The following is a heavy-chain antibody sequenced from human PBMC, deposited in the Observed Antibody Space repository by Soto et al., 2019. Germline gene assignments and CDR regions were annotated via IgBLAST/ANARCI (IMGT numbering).Heavy chain of an antibody. V-gene: IGHV1-18*01. CDR1: GYTFTSYG. CDR2: ISAYNGNT. D-gene: IGHD3-3*01. J-gene: IGHJ6*02. CDR3: ARDLGRDYDFWSGYYMGYYGMDV. Sequence: QVQLVQSGAEVKKPGASVKVSCKASGYTFTSYGISWVRQAPGQGLEWMGWISAYNGNTNYAQKLQGRVTMTTDTSTSTAYMALRSLRSDDTAVYYCARDLGRDYDFWSGYYMGYYGMDVWGQGTTVTVSS.